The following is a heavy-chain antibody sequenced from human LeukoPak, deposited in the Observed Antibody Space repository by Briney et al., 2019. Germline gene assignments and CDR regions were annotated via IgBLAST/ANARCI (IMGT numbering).Heavy chain of an antibody. Sequence: GGSLRLSCAASGFTFGDFAMHWVRQAPGKGLVWGSRINSDGSSTSYADSVKGRFTISRDNAKNTLYLQMNSLRAEDTAVYYCARDRGTMVRGVITDDYWGQGTLVTVSS. CDR1: GFTFGDFA. CDR3: ARDRGTMVRGVITDDY. CDR2: INSDGSST. J-gene: IGHJ4*02. D-gene: IGHD3-10*01. V-gene: IGHV3-74*01.